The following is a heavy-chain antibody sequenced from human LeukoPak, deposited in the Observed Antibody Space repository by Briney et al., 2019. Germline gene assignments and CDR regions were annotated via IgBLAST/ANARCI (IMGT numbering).Heavy chain of an antibody. Sequence: GGSLRLSCAASGFTFSSYAMHWVRQAPGKGLEWVAVISYDGSNKYYADSVKGRFTNSRDNSKNTLYLQMNSLRAEDTAVYYCASLTGTTESWGQGTLVTVSS. CDR1: GFTFSSYA. CDR2: ISYDGSNK. D-gene: IGHD1-7*01. CDR3: ASLTGTTES. V-gene: IGHV3-30-3*01. J-gene: IGHJ4*02.